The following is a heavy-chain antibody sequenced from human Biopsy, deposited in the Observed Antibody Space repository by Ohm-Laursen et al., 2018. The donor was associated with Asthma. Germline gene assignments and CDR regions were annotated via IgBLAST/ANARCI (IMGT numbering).Heavy chain of an antibody. J-gene: IGHJ5*02. V-gene: IGHV4-39*01. CDR3: ARLSLNDSLDP. CDR1: GASVSTPNY. CDR2: VYYTGNT. D-gene: IGHD1-1*01. Sequence: SETLSPTCGVSGASVSTPNYWAWIRQPPGKRLEWVGSVYYTGNTYYNQSLKSRLSLSVDTSKNQLSLKLSSVTAADTAVFYCARLSLNDSLDPWGRGTLVTVSS.